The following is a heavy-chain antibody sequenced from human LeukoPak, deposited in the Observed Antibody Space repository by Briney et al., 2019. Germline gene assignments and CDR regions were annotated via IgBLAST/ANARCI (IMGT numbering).Heavy chain of an antibody. D-gene: IGHD1-26*01. V-gene: IGHV1-46*01. Sequence: GASVKLSCKASGYTFSSYHLHWVRQAPGQGLEWMGMINPSGGSTNYAQKFQGRVTMTRDTSTSTVYMELSSLRSEDTATYYCARGGTYYYYGMDVWGQGTTATVSS. CDR1: GYTFSSYH. CDR2: INPSGGST. J-gene: IGHJ6*02. CDR3: ARGGTYYYYGMDV.